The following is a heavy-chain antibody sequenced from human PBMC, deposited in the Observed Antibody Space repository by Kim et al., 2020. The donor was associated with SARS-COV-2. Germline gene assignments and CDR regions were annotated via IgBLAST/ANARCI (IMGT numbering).Heavy chain of an antibody. D-gene: IGHD3-22*01. CDR1: GFTFSSYA. V-gene: IGHV3-23*03. CDR2: IYSGGSST. CDR3: AKAGGRVYYYDSSGSTDFDY. J-gene: IGHJ4*02. Sequence: GGSLRLSCAASGFTFSSYAMSWVRQAPGKGLEWVSVIYSGGSSTYYADSVKGRFTISRDNSKNTLYLQMNSLRAEDTAVYYCAKAGGRVYYYDSSGSTDFDYWGQGTLVTVSS.